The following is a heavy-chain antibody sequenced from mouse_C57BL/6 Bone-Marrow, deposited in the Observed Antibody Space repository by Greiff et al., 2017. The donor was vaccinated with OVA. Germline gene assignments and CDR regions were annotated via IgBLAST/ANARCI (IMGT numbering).Heavy chain of an antibody. D-gene: IGHD1-1*01. CDR1: GYAFSSSW. J-gene: IGHJ3*01. V-gene: IGHV1-82*01. CDR3: AREIYFRFAY. CDR2: IYPGDGDT. Sequence: VQLQQSGPELVKPGASVKISCKASGYAFSSSWMNWVKQRPGKGLEWIGRIYPGDGDTNYNGKFKGKATLTADKSSSTAYMQLSSLTSEDSAVYFCAREIYFRFAYWGQGTLVTVSA.